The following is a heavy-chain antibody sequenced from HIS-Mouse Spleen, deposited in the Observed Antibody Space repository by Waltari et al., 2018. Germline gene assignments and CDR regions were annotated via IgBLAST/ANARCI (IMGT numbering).Heavy chain of an antibody. J-gene: IGHJ4*02. Sequence: QVQLVESGGGGVQPGRSLRLSWAASGFTSSSYGMHWVRQAPGKGLEWVAVISYDGSNKYYADSVKGRFTISRDNSKNTLYLQMNSLRAEDTAVYYCAKDKHHAFDYWGQGTLVTVSS. CDR2: ISYDGSNK. CDR1: GFTSSSYG. V-gene: IGHV3-30*18. CDR3: AKDKHHAFDY.